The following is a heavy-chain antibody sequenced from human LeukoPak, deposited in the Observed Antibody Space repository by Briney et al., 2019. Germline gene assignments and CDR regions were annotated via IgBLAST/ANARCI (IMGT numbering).Heavy chain of an antibody. CDR3: ARDSLVVVPAGTVAFDI. J-gene: IGHJ3*02. V-gene: IGHV3-30-3*01. CDR2: MSYDGSNK. Sequence: GGSLRLSCAASGFTFSSYAMRWVRQAPGKGLEWVAAMSYDGSNKDYANSVKGRFTISRDNSKNTLYLQMNSLRAEDTAVYYCARDSLVVVPAGTVAFDIWGQGTMVTVSS. CDR1: GFTFSSYA. D-gene: IGHD2-2*01.